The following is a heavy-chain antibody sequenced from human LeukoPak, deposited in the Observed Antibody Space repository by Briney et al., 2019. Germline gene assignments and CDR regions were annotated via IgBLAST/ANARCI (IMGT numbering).Heavy chain of an antibody. CDR1: GFTFRNYW. D-gene: IGHD2-15*01. CDR2: TKPDGSAE. V-gene: IGHV3-7*01. Sequence: PGGSLRLSCAASGFTFRNYWMGWVRQAPGKGLEWVANTKPDGSAEYYADSVRGRFTTSRDNANNLLYLQMNRLRAEGTAVYYCARDGGLNTNFDCWGQGTLVTVSS. J-gene: IGHJ4*02. CDR3: ARDGGLNTNFDC.